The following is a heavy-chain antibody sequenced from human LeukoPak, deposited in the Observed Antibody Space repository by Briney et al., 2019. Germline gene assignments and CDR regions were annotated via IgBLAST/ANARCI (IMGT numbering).Heavy chain of an antibody. CDR2: ISGSGGST. V-gene: IGHV3-23*01. D-gene: IGHD3-9*01. J-gene: IGHJ4*02. Sequence: PGGSLRLSCVASGFTFSSYWMSWVRQAPGKGLEWVSAISGSGGSTYYADSVKGRFTISRDNSKNTLYLQMNSLRAEDTAVYYCAKPADYDILTGYGYWGQGTLVTVSS. CDR1: GFTFSSYW. CDR3: AKPADYDILTGYGY.